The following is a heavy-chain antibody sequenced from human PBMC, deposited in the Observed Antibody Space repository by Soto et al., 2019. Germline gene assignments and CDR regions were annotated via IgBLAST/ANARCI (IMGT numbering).Heavy chain of an antibody. J-gene: IGHJ2*01. D-gene: IGHD5-12*01. V-gene: IGHV3-21*01. CDR1: GFTFIGYS. Sequence: PGGSLRLSCVASGFTFIGYSMNWVRQAPGKGLEWVSSISSSSDYIYYADSMKGRFTISRDNAKNSLYLQMNSLRAEDTAVYYCARSWRIVATTGTFWYFDLWGRGTLVTVSS. CDR3: ARSWRIVATTGTFWYFDL. CDR2: ISSSSDYI.